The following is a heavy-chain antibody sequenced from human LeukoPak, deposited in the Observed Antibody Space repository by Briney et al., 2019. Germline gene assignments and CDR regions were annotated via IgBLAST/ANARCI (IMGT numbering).Heavy chain of an antibody. CDR1: GGSISSYY. J-gene: IGHJ4*02. Sequence: SETLSLTCTVSGGSISSYYWSWIRQPPGKGLEWIGYIYYSGSTNYNPSLKSRVTISVDTSKNQFSLKLSSVTAADTAVYYCVRIYGSGSYYFDYWGQGTLVTVSS. D-gene: IGHD3-10*01. V-gene: IGHV4-59*01. CDR2: IYYSGST. CDR3: VRIYGSGSYYFDY.